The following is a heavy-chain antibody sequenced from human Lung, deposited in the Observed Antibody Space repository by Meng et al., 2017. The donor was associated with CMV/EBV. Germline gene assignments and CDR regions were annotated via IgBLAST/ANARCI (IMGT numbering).Heavy chain of an antibody. CDR2: IIPILAIT. Sequence: SXXVSCKASGGTFSSYAISWVRQAPGQVLEWMGGIIPILAITYYAQKFQGRVTITANKSTSTAYMELDSLSSEDTAVYYCAIGLQNWSLDYWGQGPLVTVSS. D-gene: IGHD5-18*01. CDR3: AIGLQNWSLDY. J-gene: IGHJ4*02. V-gene: IGHV1-69*10. CDR1: GGTFSSYA.